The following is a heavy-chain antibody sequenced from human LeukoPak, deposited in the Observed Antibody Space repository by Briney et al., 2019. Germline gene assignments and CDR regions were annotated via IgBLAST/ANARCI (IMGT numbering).Heavy chain of an antibody. V-gene: IGHV3-30-3*01. CDR3: ARSLLWFGDYYGTDV. J-gene: IGHJ6*02. CDR2: ISYDGSNK. D-gene: IGHD3-10*01. Sequence: GGSLRLSCAASGFTFSSYAMHWVRQAPGKGLEWVAVISYDGSNKYYADSVKGRFTISRDNSKNTLYLQMNSLRAEDTAVYYCARSLLWFGDYYGTDVWGQGTTVTVSS. CDR1: GFTFSSYA.